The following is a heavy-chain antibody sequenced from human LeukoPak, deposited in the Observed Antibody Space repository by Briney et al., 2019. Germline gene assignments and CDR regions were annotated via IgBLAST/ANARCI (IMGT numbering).Heavy chain of an antibody. CDR1: GFTFSDYY. CDR3: ARDPVYLHPPGYGMDV. CDR2: ISSSGSTI. Sequence: PGGSLRLSCAASGFTFSDYYMSWIRQAPGKGLEWVSYISSSGSTIYYADSVKGRFTISRDNAKNSLYLQMNSLRAEDTAVYYCARDPVYLHPPGYGMDVWGQGTTVTVSS. D-gene: IGHD1-14*01. V-gene: IGHV3-11*01. J-gene: IGHJ6*02.